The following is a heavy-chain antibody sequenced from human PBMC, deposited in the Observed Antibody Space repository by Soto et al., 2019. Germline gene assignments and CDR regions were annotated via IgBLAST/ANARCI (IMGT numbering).Heavy chain of an antibody. Sequence: ASVKVSCKTSRYIFTGYYMHWVRQAPGQGLEWMGWINPNSGDTNYAQRFKGRVSMTSDTSINTAYLGLSRLRPGDTAVFFCARSHSAYHYHAMDAWGQGTTVTVSS. CDR2: INPNSGDT. CDR1: RYIFTGYY. CDR3: ARSHSAYHYHAMDA. V-gene: IGHV1-2*02. J-gene: IGHJ6*02.